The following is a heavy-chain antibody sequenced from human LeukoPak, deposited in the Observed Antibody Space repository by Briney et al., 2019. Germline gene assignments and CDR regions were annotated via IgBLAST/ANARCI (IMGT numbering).Heavy chain of an antibody. CDR1: GYTLTELS. Sequence: ASVKASCKVSGYTLTELSMHWVRQAPGKGLEWMGGFDPEDGETIYAQKFQGRVTMTEDTSTDTAYMELSSLRSEDTAVYYCATGYCSGGSCFDWGQGTLVTVSS. CDR2: FDPEDGET. V-gene: IGHV1-24*01. D-gene: IGHD2-15*01. CDR3: ATGYCSGGSCFD. J-gene: IGHJ4*02.